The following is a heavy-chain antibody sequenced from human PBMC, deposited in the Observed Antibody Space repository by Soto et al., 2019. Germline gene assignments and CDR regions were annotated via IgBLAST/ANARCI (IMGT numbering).Heavy chain of an antibody. Sequence: ASVKVSCKASGYTFTGYYMHWVRQAPGQGLEWMGWINPNSGGTNYAQKFQGRVTMTRDTSISTAYMELSRLGSDDTAVYYCALLVVPAAILGVWGQGTTVTVSS. CDR2: INPNSGGT. CDR1: GYTFTGYY. V-gene: IGHV1-2*02. D-gene: IGHD2-2*02. J-gene: IGHJ6*02. CDR3: ALLVVPAAILGV.